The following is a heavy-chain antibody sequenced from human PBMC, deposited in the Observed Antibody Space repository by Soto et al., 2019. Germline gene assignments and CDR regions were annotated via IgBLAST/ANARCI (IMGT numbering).Heavy chain of an antibody. CDR2: SYYSGST. CDR3: AREEALIVVPTGGIDYSFDS. CDR1: GASISSGDHF. V-gene: IGHV4-30-4*01. D-gene: IGHD3-22*01. Sequence: SETLSLTCTVSGASISSGDHFWTWLRQPPGKGLEWIGYSYYSGSTYYNPSLKARVAISVDTSKNQFSLTLTSVTAADTAVYYCAREEALIVVPTGGIDYSFDSWGQGTLVTVSS. J-gene: IGHJ4*02.